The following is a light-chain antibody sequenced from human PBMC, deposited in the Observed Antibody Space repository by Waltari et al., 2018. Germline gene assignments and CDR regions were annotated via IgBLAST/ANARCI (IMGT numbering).Light chain of an antibody. CDR2: GAS. V-gene: IGKV3-20*01. CDR3: QQYGSSILYT. CDR1: QRLTKNY. J-gene: IGKJ2*01. Sequence: VLTQSPGTLSLSSGERATVSCRASQRLTKNYLAWYQQKPGQAPRLLIYGASSRAAGIPDRFSGSGSGTDFTLTISRLEPEDFAMYYCQQYGSSILYTFGQGTKLEIK.